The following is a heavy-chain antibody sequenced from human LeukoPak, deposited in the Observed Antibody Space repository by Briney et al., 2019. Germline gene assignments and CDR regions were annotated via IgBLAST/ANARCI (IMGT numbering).Heavy chain of an antibody. Sequence: RGSLRLSCAASGFTVSSNYMSWVRQAPGKGLEWVSVIYSGGSTYYADSVKGRFTISRDNSKNTLYLQMNSLRAEDTAVYYCARDNPPLWFGESTHGSDYWGQGTLVTVSS. J-gene: IGHJ4*02. D-gene: IGHD3-10*01. CDR2: IYSGGST. CDR1: GFTVSSNY. CDR3: ARDNPPLWFGESTHGSDY. V-gene: IGHV3-53*01.